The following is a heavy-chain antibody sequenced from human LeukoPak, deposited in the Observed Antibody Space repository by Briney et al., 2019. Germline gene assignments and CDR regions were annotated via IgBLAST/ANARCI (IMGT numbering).Heavy chain of an antibody. CDR2: IIHRGST. CDR3: ARGDTVAARPGRFDY. V-gene: IGHV4-34*01. Sequence: SETLSLTCAVYGGSFSGYYWSWIRQPPGKGLEWIGEIIHRGSTNYNPSLKSRLTISVNTSKNQFSLKLSSVTAADTAVYYCARGDTVAARPGRFDYWGQGTLVTVSS. J-gene: IGHJ4*02. D-gene: IGHD6-6*01. CDR1: GGSFSGYY.